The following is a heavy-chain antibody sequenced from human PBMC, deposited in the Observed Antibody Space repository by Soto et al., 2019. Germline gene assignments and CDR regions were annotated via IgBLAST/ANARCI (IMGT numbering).Heavy chain of an antibody. J-gene: IGHJ5*02. CDR2: ISGSGGST. V-gene: IGHV3-23*01. Sequence: GGSLRLSCAASGFTFSSYTMNWVRQAPGKGLEWVSSISGSGGSTYYADSVKGRFTISRDNSKKMVYLQMYSLRGEDTALYYCAKASFDGVYWLDPWGQGTLVTVSS. CDR3: AKASFDGVYWLDP. CDR1: GFTFSSYT. D-gene: IGHD6-13*01.